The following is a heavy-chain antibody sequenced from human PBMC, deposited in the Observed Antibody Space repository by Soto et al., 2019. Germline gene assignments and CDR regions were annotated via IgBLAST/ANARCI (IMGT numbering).Heavy chain of an antibody. V-gene: IGHV4-31*03. J-gene: IGHJ4*02. Sequence: TLSLTCTVSGGSVSSGTYYWTWIRQHPGKGLEWIGYIYHSVSTYYSPSLKSRVTISLDTSKNQFSLNLNSVTAADTAVYYCARDGPKGGYFDYWGQGTLVTVSS. CDR3: ARDGPKGGYFDY. CDR2: IYHSVST. CDR1: GGSVSSGTYY.